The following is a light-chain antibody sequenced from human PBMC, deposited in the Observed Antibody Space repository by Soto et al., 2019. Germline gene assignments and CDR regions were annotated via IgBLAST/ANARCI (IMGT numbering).Light chain of an antibody. J-gene: IGKJ1*01. Sequence: EIPGTQAPPTPSASVGERVTITCRASQGINNYLAWYQQKPGKVPRLLIYAASTLQSGVPSRFSGSGSGTDFTLTISSLQPDDFATYYCQQYETFSGTFGPGTKVDIK. CDR2: AAS. CDR1: QGINNY. CDR3: QQYETFSGT. V-gene: IGKV1-27*01.